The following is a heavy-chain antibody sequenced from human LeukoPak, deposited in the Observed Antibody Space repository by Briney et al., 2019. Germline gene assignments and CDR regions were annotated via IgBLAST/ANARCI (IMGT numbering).Heavy chain of an antibody. Sequence: GGSLRLSCAASGFTFSSYAMSWVRQAPGKGLEWVSGVSGGGDSTFYADSAKGRFTISRDNSKNTLYLQMNSLRAEDTAVYYCAKDLSSTWYVNQFDYWGQGTLVTVSS. V-gene: IGHV3-23*01. J-gene: IGHJ4*02. CDR1: GFTFSSYA. CDR3: AKDLSSTWYVNQFDY. CDR2: VSGGGDST. D-gene: IGHD6-13*01.